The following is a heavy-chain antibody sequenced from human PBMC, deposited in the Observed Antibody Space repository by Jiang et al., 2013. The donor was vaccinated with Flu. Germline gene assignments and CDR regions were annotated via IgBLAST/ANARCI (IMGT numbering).Heavy chain of an antibody. V-gene: IGHV3-20*04. J-gene: IGHJ4*02. CDR2: LPYNGGNS. Sequence: CAASGFAFDDYGMTWVRQVPGRGWSGSPVLPYNGGNSRYADSVKGRFTISRDNAQNSLYLQMHSLRVEDTAFYYCARGGSDYEGVSYWGQGALVTVSS. CDR1: GFAFDDYG. D-gene: IGHD4-17*01. CDR3: ARGGSDYEGVSY.